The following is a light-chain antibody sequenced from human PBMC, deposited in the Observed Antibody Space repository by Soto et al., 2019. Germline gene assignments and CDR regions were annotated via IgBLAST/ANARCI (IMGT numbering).Light chain of an antibody. CDR1: EGISNY. Sequence: DIRMTQSPSSLSASVGDRVIITCRASEGISNYLSWSQQKPGKLPKLLLYAASTLKSGVPSRFSGSGSGTDFTLTISSLQPEDVATYSCQKYNGAPLSFGGGTKVEIK. CDR2: AAS. J-gene: IGKJ4*01. CDR3: QKYNGAPLS. V-gene: IGKV1-27*01.